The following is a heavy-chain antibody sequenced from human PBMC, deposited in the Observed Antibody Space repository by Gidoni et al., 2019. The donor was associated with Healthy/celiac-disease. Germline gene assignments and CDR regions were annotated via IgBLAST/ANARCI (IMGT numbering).Heavy chain of an antibody. D-gene: IGHD3-3*01. J-gene: IGHJ6*02. CDR1: GGTFSSYA. V-gene: IGHV1-69*01. CDR2: IIPIFGTA. CDR3: ARGLRFLEWLLVGMDV. Sequence: QVQLVQSGAVVKKPGSSVKVSCKASGGTFSSYAISWVRQAPGQGLGWMGGIIPIFGTANYAQKFQGRVTITADESTSTAYMELSSLRSEDTAVYYCARGLRFLEWLLVGMDVWGQGTTVTVSS.